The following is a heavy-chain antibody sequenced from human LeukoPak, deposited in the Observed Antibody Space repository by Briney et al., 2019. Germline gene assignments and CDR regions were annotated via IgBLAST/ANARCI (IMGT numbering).Heavy chain of an antibody. V-gene: IGHV1-2*02. CDR1: GYTFTGYY. CDR3: ARDNDSRDPPHFDY. J-gene: IGHJ4*02. Sequence: ASVKVSCKASGYTFTGYYMHWVRQAPGQGLEWMGWINPNSGGTNYAQKFQGRVTMTRDTSISTAYMELSRLRSEDTAVYYCARDNDSRDPPHFDYWGQGTLVTVSS. D-gene: IGHD3-16*01. CDR2: INPNSGGT.